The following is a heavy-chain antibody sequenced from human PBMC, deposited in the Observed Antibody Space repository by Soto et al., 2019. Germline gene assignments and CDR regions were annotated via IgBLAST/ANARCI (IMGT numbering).Heavy chain of an antibody. CDR1: GYTFTSYG. CDR3: ARGEAYYDILTGDSEGHYFDY. V-gene: IGHV1-18*01. CDR2: ISAYNGNT. J-gene: IGHJ4*02. Sequence: QVQLVQSGAEVKKPGASVKVSCKASGYTFTSYGISWVRQAPGQGLEWMGWISAYNGNTNYAQKLQGRVSMTTDTSTSTCYMELRSLRSDDTAVYYCARGEAYYDILTGDSEGHYFDYWGQGALVTVSS. D-gene: IGHD3-9*01.